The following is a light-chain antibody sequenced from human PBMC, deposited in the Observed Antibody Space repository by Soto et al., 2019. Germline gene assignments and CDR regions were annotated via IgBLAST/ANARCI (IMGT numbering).Light chain of an antibody. V-gene: IGKV3-15*01. Sequence: EVVMTQSPAALSVSPGERATLSCRASQSINSNLAWYQQKPGQAPRLLIYGASTMATGIPARFSGTGSGTEFALTISSLQSEDVAVYYCQQYNTWPGWTFGQGTRVEIQ. J-gene: IGKJ1*01. CDR1: QSINSN. CDR3: QQYNTWPGWT. CDR2: GAS.